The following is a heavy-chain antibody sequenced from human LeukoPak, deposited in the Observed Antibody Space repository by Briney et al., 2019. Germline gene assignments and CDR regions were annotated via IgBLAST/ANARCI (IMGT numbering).Heavy chain of an antibody. CDR3: ARVIRAGGHFDY. Sequence: GGSLRLSCAVSGFTFSSYAMSWVRQAPGKGLEWVSAISGSGGSTYYADSVKGRFTISRDNSKNTLYLQMNSLRAEDTAVYYCARVIRAGGHFDYWGQGTLVTVSS. CDR1: GFTFSSYA. CDR2: ISGSGGST. V-gene: IGHV3-23*01. J-gene: IGHJ4*02. D-gene: IGHD6-25*01.